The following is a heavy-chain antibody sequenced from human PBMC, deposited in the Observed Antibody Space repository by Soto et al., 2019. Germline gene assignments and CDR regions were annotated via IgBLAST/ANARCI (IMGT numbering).Heavy chain of an antibody. V-gene: IGHV3-23*01. D-gene: IGHD5-18*01. CDR2: ISSGGGGT. CDR1: GFTFRNYA. J-gene: IGHJ4*02. CDR3: AKDLSTYSQNYFEY. Sequence: GGSLRLSCAASGFTFRNYAMSWVCQAPGKGLEWVSSISSGGGGTFYADSVKGRFTISRDNSKSTLYLEMNSLRAEDTAIYYCAKDLSTYSQNYFEYWGQGTLVTVSS.